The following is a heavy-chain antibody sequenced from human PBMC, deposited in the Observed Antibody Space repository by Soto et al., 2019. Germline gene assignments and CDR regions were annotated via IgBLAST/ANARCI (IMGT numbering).Heavy chain of an antibody. Sequence: PGGSLRLSCVASGFTFTGYAMNWVRQAPGKGLEWVSGISVSGGTTYYADSVRGRFTFSRDSSTNTLYLQMNSLRADDTAVYYCAKSPTMFRGVRLDSWGQGALVTVSS. CDR3: AKSPTMFRGVRLDS. CDR2: ISVSGGTT. J-gene: IGHJ4*02. V-gene: IGHV3-23*01. D-gene: IGHD3-10*01. CDR1: GFTFTGYA.